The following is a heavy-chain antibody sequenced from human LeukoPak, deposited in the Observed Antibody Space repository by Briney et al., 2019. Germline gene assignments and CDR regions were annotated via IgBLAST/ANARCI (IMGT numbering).Heavy chain of an antibody. CDR1: GGSISSYY. CDR3: ARDSTFDY. V-gene: IGHV4-59*08. J-gene: IGHJ4*02. Sequence: SETLSLTCTVSGGSISSYYWSWLRQPPGKGLECIRSIYSIRSTNYNPSLKSLVTISVDTSKNQFSLKLSSVTAADTAVYFCARDSTFDYWGQGTLVTVSS. D-gene: IGHD4-11*01. CDR2: IYSIRST.